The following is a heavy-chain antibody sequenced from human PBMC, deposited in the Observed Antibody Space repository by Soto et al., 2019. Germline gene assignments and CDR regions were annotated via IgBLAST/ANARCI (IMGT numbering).Heavy chain of an antibody. Sequence: VQLVESGGGVVQPGRSLRLSCAASGFTFSDYAMHWFGRPPGKGLGWVAVVSHVGRNTHYAASVKGRFTISRDSSKNTVSLEMTSLRAEDTAVYYCAKGGRQWLVTSDFNYWGQGALVTVSS. V-gene: IGHV3-30*18. CDR1: GFTFSDYA. CDR3: AKGGRQWLVTSDFNY. CDR2: VSHVGRNT. J-gene: IGHJ4*02. D-gene: IGHD6-19*01.